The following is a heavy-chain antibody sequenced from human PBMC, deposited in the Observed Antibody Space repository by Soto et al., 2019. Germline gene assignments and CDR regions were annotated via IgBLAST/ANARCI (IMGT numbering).Heavy chain of an antibody. CDR2: TYYRSKWYY. V-gene: IGHV6-1*01. CDR1: GDSVSSNSAG. CDR3: ARGQQYSGRIFDY. Sequence: LSLTCAITGDSVSSNSAGWSWVRQSPSRGLEWLGRTYYRSKWYYEYAVSVRGRITINPDTSKNQYSLQLNSVTPEDTAVYFCARGQQYSGRIFDYWGQGTLATVSA. J-gene: IGHJ4*01. D-gene: IGHD1-26*01.